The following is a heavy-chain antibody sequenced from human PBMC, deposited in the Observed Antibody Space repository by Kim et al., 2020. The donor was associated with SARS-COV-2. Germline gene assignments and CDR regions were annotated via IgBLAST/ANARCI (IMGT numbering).Heavy chain of an antibody. J-gene: IGHJ3*02. CDR1: GFTFSSYA. Sequence: RGSLRLSCAASGFTFSSYAMSWVRQAPGKGLEWVSAISGSGGSTYYADSVKGRFTISRDNSKNTLYLQMNSLRAEDTAVYYCAKTLGITIFGVVIPSDAFDIWGQGTMVTVSS. D-gene: IGHD3-3*01. V-gene: IGHV3-23*01. CDR3: AKTLGITIFGVVIPSDAFDI. CDR2: ISGSGGST.